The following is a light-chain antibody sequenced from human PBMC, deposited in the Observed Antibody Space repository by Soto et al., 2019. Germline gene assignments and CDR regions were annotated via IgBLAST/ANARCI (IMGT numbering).Light chain of an antibody. V-gene: IGLV1-40*01. CDR3: HSYDTILSGSV. Sequence: QSVLTQPPSVSGAPGQRVTISCTGSSSNIGSSFDVHWYQHLPGTAPKLLIYGNTNRPSWVPDRFSGYKSGNSASLAITGLQAEDEADYYCHSYDTILSGSVFGGGTKVTVL. CDR1: SSNIGSSFD. CDR2: GNT. J-gene: IGLJ2*01.